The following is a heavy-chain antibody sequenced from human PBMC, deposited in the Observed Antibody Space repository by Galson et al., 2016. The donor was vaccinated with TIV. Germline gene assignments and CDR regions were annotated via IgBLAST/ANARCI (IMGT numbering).Heavy chain of an antibody. J-gene: IGHJ3*01. D-gene: IGHD3-16*01. CDR3: ARMSLLGALDV. Sequence: AEVKKPGESLKISCKASGYTFTSLWIGWVRRMPGKGFEWLGIIFPNDSDIRYSPYFRGLVTMSADKSTSTAYLQCSSLKASDTAMYYCARMSLLGALDVWGQGTMVIVSS. CDR2: IFPNDSDI. CDR1: GYTFTSLW. V-gene: IGHV5-51*03.